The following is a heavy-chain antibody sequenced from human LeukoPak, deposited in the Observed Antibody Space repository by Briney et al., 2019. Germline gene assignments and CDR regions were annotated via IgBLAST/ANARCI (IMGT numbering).Heavy chain of an antibody. CDR1: GGSISDDF. V-gene: IGHV4-59*01. CDR2: IYYSGTT. D-gene: IGHD3-10*01. Sequence: PSETLSLTCTVSGGSISDDFWSWIREPPGQGLEWIGDIYYSGTTYYNTSLTRRVTISVDTSKNQFSLRLTSVTAADTAVYFCVARVEWGRNGSGRPEVFDIWGQGTMVTVSS. CDR3: VARVEWGRNGSGRPEVFDI. J-gene: IGHJ3*02.